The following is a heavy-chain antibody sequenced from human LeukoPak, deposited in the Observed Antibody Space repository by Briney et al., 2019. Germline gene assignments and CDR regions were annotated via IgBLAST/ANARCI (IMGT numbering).Heavy chain of an antibody. V-gene: IGHV3-30*18. D-gene: IGHD2-21*02. CDR3: AKDLERHIVVVTASAVDY. CDR2: ISYDGSNK. J-gene: IGHJ4*02. Sequence: PGGSLRLSCAAPGFTFSSYGMHWVRQAPGKGLEWVAVISYDGSNKYYADSVKGRFTISRDNSKNTLYLQMNSLRAEDTAVYYCAKDLERHIVVVTASAVDYWGQGTLVTVSS. CDR1: GFTFSSYG.